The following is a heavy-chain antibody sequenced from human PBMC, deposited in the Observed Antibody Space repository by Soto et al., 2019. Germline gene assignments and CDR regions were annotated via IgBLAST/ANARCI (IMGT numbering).Heavy chain of an antibody. Sequence: SVKVSCKASGFTFTSSAVQWVRQARGQRLEWIGWIVVGSGNTNYAQKFQERVTITRDMSTSTAYMELSSLRSEDTAVYCCAAGASVVTLVPGVKTSCYYGMCVCGKGTTVTVSS. CDR3: AAGASVVTLVPGVKTSCYYGMCV. CDR1: GFTFTSSA. CDR2: IVVGSGNT. V-gene: IGHV1-58*01. J-gene: IGHJ6*04. D-gene: IGHD3-10*01.